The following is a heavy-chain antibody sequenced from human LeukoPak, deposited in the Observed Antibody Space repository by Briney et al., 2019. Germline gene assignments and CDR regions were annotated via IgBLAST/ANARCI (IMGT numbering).Heavy chain of an antibody. V-gene: IGHV1-8*03. J-gene: IGHJ6*03. Sequence: ASVKVSCKASGYTFTSYDINWVRQATGQGLEWMGWMNPNSGNTGYAQKFQGRVTITRNTSISTAYMELSSLRSEDTAVYYCARGWADSSSWYFRRAYYMDVWGKGTTVTVSS. CDR1: GYTFTSYD. CDR2: MNPNSGNT. D-gene: IGHD6-13*01. CDR3: ARGWADSSSWYFRRAYYMDV.